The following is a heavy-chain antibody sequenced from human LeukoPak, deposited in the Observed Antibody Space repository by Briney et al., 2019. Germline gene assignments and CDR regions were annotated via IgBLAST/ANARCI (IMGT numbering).Heavy chain of an antibody. CDR2: ISSSSSTI. J-gene: IGHJ4*02. D-gene: IGHD3-22*01. CDR3: ARDLEYYYDSSGSLGH. V-gene: IGHV3-48*04. Sequence: TGRSLRLSCAASGFTFSSYSMNWVRQAPGKGLEWVSYISSSSSTIYYADSVKGRFTISRDNAKNSLYLQMNSLRAEDTAVYYCARDLEYYYDSSGSLGHWGQGTLVTVSS. CDR1: GFTFSSYS.